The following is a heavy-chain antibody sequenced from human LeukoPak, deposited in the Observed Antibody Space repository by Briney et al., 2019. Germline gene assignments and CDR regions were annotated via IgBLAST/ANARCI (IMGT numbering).Heavy chain of an antibody. CDR2: ISSSSSYI. CDR3: AKDSYSHNGIFDALDI. Sequence: MAGGSLRLSCAASGFTFSSYSMNWVRQAPGKGLEWVSSISSSSSYIYYADSVKGRFTISRDNSKNTLFLQMNSLRAEDTAIYYCAKDSYSHNGIFDALDIWGQGTMVTVSS. V-gene: IGHV3-21*04. CDR1: GFTFSSYS. D-gene: IGHD2-8*01. J-gene: IGHJ3*02.